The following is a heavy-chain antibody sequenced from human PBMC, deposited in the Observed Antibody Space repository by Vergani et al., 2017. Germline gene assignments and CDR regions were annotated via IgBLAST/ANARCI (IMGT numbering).Heavy chain of an antibody. CDR2: IWYDGSKE. V-gene: IGHV3-33*01. CDR3: ARARYCAHGVCYRTYCYYMDV. Sequence: QVQLEESGGGVVQPGRSLRLSCAGSGFTLSSHAMHWVRQAPGKGLEWVAFIWYDGSKEYYADSVKGRFTISRDNSKNTLYLQMNNLRAADTAVYYCARARYCAHGVCYRTYCYYMDVWGKGTAVTVSS. D-gene: IGHD2-8*01. J-gene: IGHJ6*03. CDR1: GFTLSSHA.